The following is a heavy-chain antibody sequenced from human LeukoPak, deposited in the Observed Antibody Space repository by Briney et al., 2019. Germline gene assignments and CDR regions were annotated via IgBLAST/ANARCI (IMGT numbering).Heavy chain of an antibody. CDR2: INHSGST. CDR3: ARGSKDQLPLFDY. D-gene: IGHD2-2*01. Sequence: PSETLSLTCAVYGGSFRGYYWSWIRQPPGKGLEWIGEINHSGSTNYNPSLKSRVTISVDTSKNQFSLKLSSVTAADTAVYYCARGSKDQLPLFDYWGQGTLVTVSS. CDR1: GGSFRGYY. J-gene: IGHJ4*02. V-gene: IGHV4-34*01.